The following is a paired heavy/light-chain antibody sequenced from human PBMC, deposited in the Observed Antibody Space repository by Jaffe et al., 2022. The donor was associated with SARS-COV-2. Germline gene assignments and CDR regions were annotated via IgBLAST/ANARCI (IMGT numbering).Light chain of an antibody. J-gene: IGLJ3*02. CDR2: EGT. CDR1: SSDVGTYNL. Sequence: QSALTQPASVSGSPGQWISISCTGTSSDVGTYNLVSWYLQYPGKAPKLIIYEGTKRPSGVSDRFSGSKSGNTASLTISGLRPEDEADYYCCSSPSGTTLVFGGGTKLTVL. V-gene: IGLV2-23*01. CDR3: CSSPSGTTLV.
Heavy chain of an antibody. D-gene: IGHD2-21*02. V-gene: IGHV4-39*01. J-gene: IGHJ4*02. Sequence: QLQLQESGPGLVKPSETLSLTCTVSGGTISSSSYYWGWIRQPPGKGLEWIGSIHHTGSTSFNPSLKSRVTISIDTSRNQFSLILNSVTAADTAVFYCVRHCRTTSCYSPDHWGQGTLVTVSS. CDR2: IHHTGST. CDR1: GGTISSSSYY. CDR3: VRHCRTTSCYSPDH.